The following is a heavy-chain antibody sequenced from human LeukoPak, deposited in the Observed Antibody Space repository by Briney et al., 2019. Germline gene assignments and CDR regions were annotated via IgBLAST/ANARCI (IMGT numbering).Heavy chain of an antibody. J-gene: IGHJ5*02. CDR3: AREVVLMVYAIPNMPNWFDP. D-gene: IGHD2-8*01. V-gene: IGHV4-34*01. CDR2: INHSGGT. CDR1: GGSFSGYY. Sequence: PSETLSLTCAVYGGSFSGYYWSWIRQPPGRGLEWIGEINHSGGTNYNPSLKSRVTISVDTSKNQFSLKLSSVTAADTAVYYCAREVVLMVYAIPNMPNWFDPWGQGTLVTVSS.